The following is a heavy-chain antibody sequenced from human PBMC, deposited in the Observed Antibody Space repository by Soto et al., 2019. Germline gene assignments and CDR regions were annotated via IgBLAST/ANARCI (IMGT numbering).Heavy chain of an antibody. Sequence: SETLSLTCAVYGGSFSGYYWSWIRQPPGKGLEWIGEINHSGSTNYNPSLKSRVTISVDTSKNQFSLKLSSVTAADTAVYYCARPYGKNWFDPWGQGTLVTVSS. V-gene: IGHV4-34*01. J-gene: IGHJ5*02. CDR3: ARPYGKNWFDP. D-gene: IGHD4-17*01. CDR1: GGSFSGYY. CDR2: INHSGST.